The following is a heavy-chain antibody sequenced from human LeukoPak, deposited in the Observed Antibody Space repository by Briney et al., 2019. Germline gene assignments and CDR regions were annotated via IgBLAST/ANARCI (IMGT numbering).Heavy chain of an antibody. CDR1: GDSFRSYY. J-gene: IGHJ4*02. Sequence: SETLSLTCTVSGDSFRSYYWSWIRQPPGKGLEWIGYIYYSGYTNNSPSLKSRVTISVDTSKNQFSLKMTSVTAADTAVYYCARHRIAARPFDYWGQGTLVTVSS. V-gene: IGHV4-59*08. CDR2: IYYSGYT. CDR3: ARHRIAARPFDY. D-gene: IGHD6-6*01.